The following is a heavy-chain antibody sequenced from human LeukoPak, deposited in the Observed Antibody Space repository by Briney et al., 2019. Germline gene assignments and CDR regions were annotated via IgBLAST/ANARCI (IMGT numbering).Heavy chain of an antibody. CDR2: ISTGNGNT. V-gene: IGHV1-18*04. CDR1: GYTFTGYF. D-gene: IGHD1-7*01. Sequence: ASVKVSCKASGYTFTGYFIHWVRQAPRQGLEWMGWISTGNGNTNYGQKFQGRVTMTTDTSTGTAYMELRSLRSDDTAMYYCARANNWNYALGYWGQGTLVTVSS. CDR3: ARANNWNYALGY. J-gene: IGHJ4*02.